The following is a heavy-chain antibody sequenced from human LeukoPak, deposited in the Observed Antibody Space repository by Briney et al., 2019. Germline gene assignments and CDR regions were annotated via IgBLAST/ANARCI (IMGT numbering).Heavy chain of an antibody. V-gene: IGHV3-66*01. CDR2: IYSGGST. D-gene: IGHD4-17*01. Sequence: GGSLRLSCAASEFSVGSNYMTWVRQAPGKGLEWVSLIYSGGSTYYADSVKGRFTISRDNSKNTLYLQMNSLRAEDTAVYYCAKAPDDYGDYFFDYWGQGTLVTVSS. CDR3: AKAPDDYGDYFFDY. J-gene: IGHJ4*02. CDR1: EFSVGSNY.